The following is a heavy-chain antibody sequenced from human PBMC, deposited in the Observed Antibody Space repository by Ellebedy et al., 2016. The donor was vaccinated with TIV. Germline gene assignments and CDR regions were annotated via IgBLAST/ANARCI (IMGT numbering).Heavy chain of an antibody. CDR3: ARAFVHHPWRGMDV. J-gene: IGHJ6*02. D-gene: IGHD1-14*01. CDR2: IIPIFGTA. CDR1: GYTFTSYD. V-gene: IGHV1-69*13. Sequence: SVKVSCXASGYTFTSYDINWVRQAPGQGLEWMGGIIPIFGTANYAQKFQGRVTITADESTSTAYMELSSLRSEDTAVYYCARAFVHHPWRGMDVWGQGTTVTVSS.